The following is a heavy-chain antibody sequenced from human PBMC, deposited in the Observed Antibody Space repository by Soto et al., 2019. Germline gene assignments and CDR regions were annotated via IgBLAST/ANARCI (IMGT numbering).Heavy chain of an antibody. CDR2: ISSSSSSI. V-gene: IGHV3-11*01. CDR3: ARDNCVYTPLEGIYV. CDR1: GFTFSDYY. J-gene: IGHJ6*02. D-gene: IGHD1-1*01. Sequence: GGSLRLSCAASGFTFSDYYMSWIRQTPGKGLEWISYISSSSSSIYYADSVRGRFTISRDNAKNSLFLQMNTLRAEDTAVYYCARDNCVYTPLEGIYVWGHGTTVTVSS.